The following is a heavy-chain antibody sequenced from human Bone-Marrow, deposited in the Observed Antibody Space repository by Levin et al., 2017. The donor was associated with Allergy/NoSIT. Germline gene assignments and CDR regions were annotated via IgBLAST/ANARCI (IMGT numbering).Heavy chain of an antibody. Sequence: SQTLSLTCTVSGGSISSGGYYWSWIRQHPGKGLEWIGYIYYSGSTYYNPSLKSRVTISVDTSKNQFSLKLSSVTAADTAVYYCARGLPPRGAFDIWGQGTMVTVSS. J-gene: IGHJ3*02. D-gene: IGHD5-12*01. V-gene: IGHV4-31*03. CDR1: GGSISSGGYY. CDR2: IYYSGST. CDR3: ARGLPPRGAFDI.